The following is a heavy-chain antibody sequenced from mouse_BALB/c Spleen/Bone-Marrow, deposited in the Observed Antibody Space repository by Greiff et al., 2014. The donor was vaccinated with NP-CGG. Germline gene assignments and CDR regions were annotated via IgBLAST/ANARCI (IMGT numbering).Heavy chain of an antibody. Sequence: QVQLQQSGAELVRPGASVKLSCKASGYAFTSYWMNWVKQRPEQGLEWIGRIDPYDNDTHYNQKFKDKAILTVDKSSSTAYMQFSSLTSEDSAVYYCAREDLYYFDYWGQGTTLTVSS. V-gene: IGHV1-52*01. CDR1: GYAFTSYW. J-gene: IGHJ2*01. CDR3: AREDLYYFDY. CDR2: IDPYDNDT.